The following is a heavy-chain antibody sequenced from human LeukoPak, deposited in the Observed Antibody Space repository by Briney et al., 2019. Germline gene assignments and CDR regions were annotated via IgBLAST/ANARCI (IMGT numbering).Heavy chain of an antibody. CDR2: INPSGGST. V-gene: IGHV1-46*01. D-gene: IGHD1-26*01. CDR1: GYTFTSYY. J-gene: IGHJ5*02. CDR3: ARSGAPYNWFDP. Sequence: ASVKVSCKASGYTFTSYYMHWVRQAPGQGLEWMGIINPSGGSTSYAQKFQGRVTMTRDTSTRTVYMELRSLRSDDTAVYYCARSGAPYNWFDPWGQGTLVTVSS.